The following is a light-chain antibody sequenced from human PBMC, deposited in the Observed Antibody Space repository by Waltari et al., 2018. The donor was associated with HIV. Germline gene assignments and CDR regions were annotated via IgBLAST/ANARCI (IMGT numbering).Light chain of an antibody. CDR3: QQYYSLPFT. CDR2: WAS. CDR1: QSVLYSSSSKNY. J-gene: IGKJ3*01. V-gene: IGKV4-1*01. Sequence: DIMMTQSPASMVVSLGERATINCKSSQSVLYSSSSKNYLAWYQQKPGQSPKSLIYWASTRESGVPDRFSGGGSGTDFTLTISSLPAEDVAVYYCQQYYSLPFTFGPGTKVDIK.